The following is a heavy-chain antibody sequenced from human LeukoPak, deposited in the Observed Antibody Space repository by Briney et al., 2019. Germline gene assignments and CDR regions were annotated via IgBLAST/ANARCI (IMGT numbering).Heavy chain of an antibody. CDR3: ARSDSSYYYFDY. J-gene: IGHJ4*02. D-gene: IGHD3-22*01. V-gene: IGHV4-61*01. CDR2: IYYSGST. Sequence: TSETLSLTCTVSGGSVSSGSYYWSWVRQPPGKGLEWIGYIYYSGSTNYNPSLKSRVTISVDTSKNQFSLKLSSVTAADTAVYYCARSDSSYYYFDYWGQGTLVTVSS. CDR1: GGSVSSGSYY.